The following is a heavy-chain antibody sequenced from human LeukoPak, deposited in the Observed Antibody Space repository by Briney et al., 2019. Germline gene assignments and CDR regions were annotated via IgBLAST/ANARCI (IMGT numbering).Heavy chain of an antibody. CDR3: ARAYSYDN. Sequence: GGSLRLSCAASGFTFSNAWMSWVRQAPGKGLEWVAALSFDGSNKNYADSVKGRFTISRDNSKNTLYLQMSSLRAEDTAMYYCARAYSYDNWGQGTLVTVSS. D-gene: IGHD5-18*01. CDR1: GFTFSNAW. CDR2: LSFDGSNK. J-gene: IGHJ4*02. V-gene: IGHV3-30-3*01.